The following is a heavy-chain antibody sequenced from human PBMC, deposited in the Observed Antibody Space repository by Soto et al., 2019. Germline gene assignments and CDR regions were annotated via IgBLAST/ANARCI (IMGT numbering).Heavy chain of an antibody. D-gene: IGHD4-17*01. CDR1: GFSLTTRGEG. CDR3: LHSGDSGDPLAY. CDR2: IFWNDDE. V-gene: IGHV2-5*01. Sequence: GATLVNPTQTLTLTCTFSGFSLTTRGEGVGWIRQPPGKSLEWLALIFWNDDERYSPSLKSRLTITKDTSKNQVVLTMTNMDPVDTATYYCLHSGDSGDPLAYWGRGTLVTVSS. J-gene: IGHJ4*02.